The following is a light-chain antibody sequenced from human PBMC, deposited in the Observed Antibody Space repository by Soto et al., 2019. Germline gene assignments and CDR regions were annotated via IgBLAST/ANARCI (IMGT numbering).Light chain of an antibody. Sequence: DIQMTQSPSTLSASVGDRVTVTCRASQSIASWLAWYQQKPGKAPKLLIYKASNLENGVPSRFSGIGSGTEFTLTINSLQPDDFATYYCQQYSSHMYTFGQGTKVDVK. CDR1: QSIASW. J-gene: IGKJ2*01. V-gene: IGKV1-5*03. CDR3: QQYSSHMYT. CDR2: KAS.